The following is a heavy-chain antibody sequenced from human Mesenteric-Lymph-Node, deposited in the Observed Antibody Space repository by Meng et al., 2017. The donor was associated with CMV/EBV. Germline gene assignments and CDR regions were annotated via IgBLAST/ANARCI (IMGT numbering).Heavy chain of an antibody. V-gene: IGHV3-23*01. CDR1: GFTFSSSA. Sequence: GESLKISCAASGFTFSSSAMRWVRQAPGKGLEWVSGISTSGGSPHYADSVKGRFTISRDNSKNTLYLQMNSLRAEDTAIYYCAKPSGYAFDYWGQGTLVTVSS. J-gene: IGHJ4*02. CDR2: ISTSGGSP. CDR3: AKPSGYAFDY. D-gene: IGHD2-2*01.